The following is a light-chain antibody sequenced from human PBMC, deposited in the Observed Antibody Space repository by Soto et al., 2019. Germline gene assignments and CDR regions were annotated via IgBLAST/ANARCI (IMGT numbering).Light chain of an antibody. CDR1: QSVSSNY. CDR2: GAS. V-gene: IGKV3-20*01. Sequence: DSVLTQSPGTLSLSPGERATLSCRAIQSVSSNYLAWYQQKPGQAPRLLIYGASTRATGIPDRFSGSGSGTDFTLTVSRLEPEDFAVYFCQQYGSALTCGGGTKVELK. J-gene: IGKJ4*01. CDR3: QQYGSALT.